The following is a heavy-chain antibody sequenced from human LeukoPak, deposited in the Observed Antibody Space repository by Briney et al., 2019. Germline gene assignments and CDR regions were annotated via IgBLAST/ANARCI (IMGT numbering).Heavy chain of an antibody. CDR2: VHTSGST. J-gene: IGHJ4*02. D-gene: IGHD3-16*02. V-gene: IGHV4-4*07. CDR3: ARDGEDYVWGSYRDY. CDR1: GGSISSYY. Sequence: SETLSLTCTVSGGSISSYYWSWIRQPAGKGLEWIGRVHTSGSTNYNPSPKSRVTMSVDTSKNQFSLRLSSVTAANTAVYYCARDGEDYVWGSYRDYWGQGTLVTVSS.